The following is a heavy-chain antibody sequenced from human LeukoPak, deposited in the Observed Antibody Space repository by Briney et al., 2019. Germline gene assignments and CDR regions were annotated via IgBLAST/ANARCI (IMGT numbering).Heavy chain of an antibody. CDR3: ARGVGATTSYDY. V-gene: IGHV4-59*08. J-gene: IGHJ4*02. D-gene: IGHD1-26*01. Sequence: PSETLSLTCTVSGGSISSYYWSWIRQPPEKGLEWIGYIYYSGSTNYNPSLKSRVTISVDTSKNQFSLKLSSVTAADTAVYYCARGVGATTSYDYWGQGTLVTVSS. CDR2: IYYSGST. CDR1: GGSISSYY.